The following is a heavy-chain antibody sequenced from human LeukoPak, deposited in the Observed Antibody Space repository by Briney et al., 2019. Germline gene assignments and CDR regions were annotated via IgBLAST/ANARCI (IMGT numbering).Heavy chain of an antibody. D-gene: IGHD1-14*01. Sequence: PSETLSLTCTVSGGSISSYYWSWIRQPPGKGLEWIGEINHSGSTNYNPSLKSRVTISVDTSKNQFSLKLSSVTAADTAVYYCARHSVWVIGWPNWNHNGDWFDPWGQGTLVTVSS. V-gene: IGHV4-34*01. CDR3: ARHSVWVIGWPNWNHNGDWFDP. J-gene: IGHJ5*02. CDR1: GGSISSYY. CDR2: INHSGST.